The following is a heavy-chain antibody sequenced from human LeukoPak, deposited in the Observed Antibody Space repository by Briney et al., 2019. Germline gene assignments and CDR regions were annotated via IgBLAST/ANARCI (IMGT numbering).Heavy chain of an antibody. J-gene: IGHJ5*02. Sequence: PSETLSLTCTVSGGSISSYYWSWIRQPPGEGLEWIGYIDYRGSTNDNPSLKSRVTISVDTSKNQFSRKLSSVTAADTAVYYCARDSYDILTGNNLFDPWGQGTLVTV. CDR1: GGSISSYY. CDR2: IDYRGST. CDR3: ARDSYDILTGNNLFDP. V-gene: IGHV4-59*01. D-gene: IGHD3-9*01.